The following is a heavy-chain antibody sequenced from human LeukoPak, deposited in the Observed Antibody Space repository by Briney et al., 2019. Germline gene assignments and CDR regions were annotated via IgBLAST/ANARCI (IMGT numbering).Heavy chain of an antibody. J-gene: IGHJ1*01. CDR2: ISYDGSNK. V-gene: IGHV3-30*18. CDR1: GFTFSSYG. Sequence: GGSLRLSCAASGFTFSSYGMHGVRQAPAKGLERGAVISYDGSNKYYADSVKGRFTIPRDNSKNTLYLQMNSLRAEDKAVYYCAKDLGDYGDYDPPSFEYFQHWGQGTLVTVSS. CDR3: AKDLGDYGDYDPPSFEYFQH. D-gene: IGHD4-17*01.